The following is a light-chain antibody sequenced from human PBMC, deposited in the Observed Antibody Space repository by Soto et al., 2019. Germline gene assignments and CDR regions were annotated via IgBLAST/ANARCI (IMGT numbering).Light chain of an antibody. CDR3: SSYTSSITLGV. Sequence: QSVLTQPASVSGSPGQSITISCTGTSSDVGGYDYVSWYQQHPSKAPKLMIYDVSNRPSGVSNRFSGSKSGNTASLTISGLQDEDEADYYCSSYTSSITLGVFGTGTKLTVL. V-gene: IGLV2-14*01. J-gene: IGLJ1*01. CDR2: DVS. CDR1: SSDVGGYDY.